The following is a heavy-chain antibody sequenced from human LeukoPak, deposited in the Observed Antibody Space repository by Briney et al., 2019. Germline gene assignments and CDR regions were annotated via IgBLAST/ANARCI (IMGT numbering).Heavy chain of an antibody. Sequence: GGSLRLSCAASGFTFSSYWMGWVRQAPGQGLEWVANIKHEGSEKYYVDSVKGRFTISRDNAKNSLYLQMNSLRAEDTAVYYCVGGDRREDWGHGTLVTVSS. V-gene: IGHV3-7*01. CDR3: VGGDRRED. CDR1: GFTFSSYW. J-gene: IGHJ4*01. CDR2: IKHEGSEK.